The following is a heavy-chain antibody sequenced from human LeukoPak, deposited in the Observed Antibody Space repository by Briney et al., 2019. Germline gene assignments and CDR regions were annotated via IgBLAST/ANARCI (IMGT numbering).Heavy chain of an antibody. CDR2: VNGDGSIT. Sequence: GGSLRLSCATSGFTFNSYGMHWVRQAPGKGLVWVSHVNGDGSITNYADSVKGRFTTSRDNAKNMLYLQMNSLRAEDTAVYYCATKLASGHWGQGTLVTVSS. V-gene: IGHV3-74*01. J-gene: IGHJ4*02. CDR1: GFTFNSYG. D-gene: IGHD1-1*01. CDR3: ATKLASGH.